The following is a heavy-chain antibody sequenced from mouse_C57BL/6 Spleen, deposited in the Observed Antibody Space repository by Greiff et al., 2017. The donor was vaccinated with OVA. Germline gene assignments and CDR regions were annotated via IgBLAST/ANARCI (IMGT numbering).Heavy chain of an antibody. D-gene: IGHD2-5*01. CDR1: GYAFSSYW. CDR2: IYPGDGDT. V-gene: IGHV1-80*01. Sequence: VQLVESGAELVKPGASVKISCKASGYAFSSYWMNWVKQRPGKGLEWIGQIYPGDGDTNYNGKFKGKATLTADKSSSTAYMQLSSLTSEDSAVYFCARAYYSNGFDYWGQGTTLTVSS. J-gene: IGHJ2*01. CDR3: ARAYYSNGFDY.